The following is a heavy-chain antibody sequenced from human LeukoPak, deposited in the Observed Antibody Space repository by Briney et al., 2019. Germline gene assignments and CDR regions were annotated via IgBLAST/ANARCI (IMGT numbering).Heavy chain of an antibody. Sequence: PSETLSLTCTVSGGSISSYYWSWIRQPPGKGLEWIGYIYYSGSIYYNPSLKSRVTISVDTSKNQFSLKLSSVTAADTAVYYCARTNGDYVNYWGQGTLVTVSS. V-gene: IGHV4-30-4*08. CDR1: GGSISSYY. CDR2: IYYSGSI. CDR3: ARTNGDYVNY. D-gene: IGHD4-17*01. J-gene: IGHJ4*02.